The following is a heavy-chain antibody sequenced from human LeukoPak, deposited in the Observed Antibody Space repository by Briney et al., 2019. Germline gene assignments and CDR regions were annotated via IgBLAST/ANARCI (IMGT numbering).Heavy chain of an antibody. Sequence: PGGSLRLSCAASGFTFSSYWMNWVRQAPGKGLEWVGRIKRKTDGGTTDYAAPVKGRFTISRDDSKNTLFLQMNSLKTEDTAMYYCATASRGYVDYWGQGTLVTVSS. CDR3: ATASRGYVDY. D-gene: IGHD3-22*01. CDR1: GFTFSSYW. J-gene: IGHJ4*02. CDR2: IKRKTDGGTT. V-gene: IGHV3-15*07.